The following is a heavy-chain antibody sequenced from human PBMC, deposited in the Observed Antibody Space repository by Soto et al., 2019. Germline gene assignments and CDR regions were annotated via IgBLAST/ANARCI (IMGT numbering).Heavy chain of an antibody. V-gene: IGHV3-33*01. D-gene: IGHD6-6*01. CDR3: ARDSERYTSSSGFDY. J-gene: IGHJ4*02. Sequence: RSLRLSWAASGFTFSSYGMHWVRQAPGKGLEWVAVIWYDGSNKYYADSLKGRFTISREKSQNTLYLPMNSLRTEDKTVDHCARDSERYTSSSGFDYWGQGTLVTVSS. CDR1: GFTFSSYG. CDR2: IWYDGSNK.